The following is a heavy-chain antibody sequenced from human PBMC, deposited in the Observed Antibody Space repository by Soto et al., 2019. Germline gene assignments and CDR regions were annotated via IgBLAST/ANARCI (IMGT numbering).Heavy chain of an antibody. V-gene: IGHV3-23*01. J-gene: IGHJ5*02. CDR1: GFTFSSYA. CDR2: LSGIGGST. CDR3: AKDWLVVDIVVVPAAGNWFDP. D-gene: IGHD2-2*03. Sequence: GGSLRLSCAASGFTFSSYAMSWVRQAPGKGLEWVSALSGIGGSTYYADSVKGRFTISRDNSKNTMYLQMNSLKAEDTAVYYCAKDWLVVDIVVVPAAGNWFDPWGHGTLVTVSS.